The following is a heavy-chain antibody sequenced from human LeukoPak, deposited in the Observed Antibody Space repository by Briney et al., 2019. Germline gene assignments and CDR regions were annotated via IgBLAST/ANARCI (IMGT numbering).Heavy chain of an antibody. Sequence: GGSLRLSCAASGFTFSDYGIHWVRLAPGKGLEWVGVTSSDGSNKFYADSVKGRFTVSRDNSKNTLYLQMNSLRAEDTAVYYCARDNDPDYSSSPGWFDLWGQGTLVNVSS. CDR1: GFTFSDYG. J-gene: IGHJ5*02. D-gene: IGHD3-22*01. CDR3: ARDNDPDYSSSPGWFDL. V-gene: IGHV3-30*06. CDR2: TSSDGSNK.